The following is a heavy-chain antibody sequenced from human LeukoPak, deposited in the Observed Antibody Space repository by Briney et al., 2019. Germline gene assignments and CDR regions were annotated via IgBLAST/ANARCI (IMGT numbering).Heavy chain of an antibody. Sequence: GGSLRLSCAASGFTFSSYAMNWVRQSPGKGLEWVSVISGTGGSTYYADSVKGRFTISRDNSKNTLYLQMNSLRAEDTAVYFCATGDLYYYYQMDVWGKGTTVTVPS. CDR3: ATGDLYYYYQMDV. CDR1: GFTFSSYA. V-gene: IGHV3-23*01. J-gene: IGHJ6*03. CDR2: ISGTGGST. D-gene: IGHD7-27*01.